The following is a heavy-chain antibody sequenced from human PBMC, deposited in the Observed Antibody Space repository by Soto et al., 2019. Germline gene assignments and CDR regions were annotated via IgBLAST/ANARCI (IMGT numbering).Heavy chain of an antibody. Sequence: SETLSLTFTVSCGSISSYYWSWIRQPPGKGLEWIGYIYYSGSTNYNPSLKSRVTISVDTSKNQFSLKLSSVTAADTAVYYCARADGIAAAGTNYYYGMDVWGQGTTVTVSS. D-gene: IGHD6-13*01. CDR3: ARADGIAAAGTNYYYGMDV. CDR2: IYYSGST. CDR1: CGSISSYY. J-gene: IGHJ6*02. V-gene: IGHV4-59*01.